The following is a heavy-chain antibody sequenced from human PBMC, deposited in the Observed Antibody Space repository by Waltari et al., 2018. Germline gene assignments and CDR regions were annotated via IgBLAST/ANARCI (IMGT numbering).Heavy chain of an antibody. CDR3: ARDGKTGMVYYYYGMDV. V-gene: IGHV3-30*01. CDR2: MSDDGSYK. D-gene: IGHD5-18*01. Sequence: QVQLVQSGGGVVQPGRSLRLSCAASGFTFGTSAMHWVRQAPGKGLQWVAVMSDDGSYKYYADAVKGRFTSSRDNSKNTLYLQMNSLRPEDTAVYYCARDGKTGMVYYYYGMDVWGQGTTVTVSS. J-gene: IGHJ6*02. CDR1: GFTFGTSA.